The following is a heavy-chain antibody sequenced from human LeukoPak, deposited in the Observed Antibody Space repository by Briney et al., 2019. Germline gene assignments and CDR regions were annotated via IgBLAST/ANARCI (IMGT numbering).Heavy chain of an antibody. CDR1: GFTFSSHW. J-gene: IGHJ3*02. CDR3: AREGINKDAFDI. CDR2: INSDGSST. V-gene: IGHV3-74*01. D-gene: IGHD3-10*01. Sequence: PGGSLRLSCAASGFTFSSHWMHWVRQAPGKGLVWVSHINSDGSSTSYADSVKGRFTISRDNAKNTLYLQMNSLRAEDTAVYYCAREGINKDAFDIWGQGTMVTVSS.